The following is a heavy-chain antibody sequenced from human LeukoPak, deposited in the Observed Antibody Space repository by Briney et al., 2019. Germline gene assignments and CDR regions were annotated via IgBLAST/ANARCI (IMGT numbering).Heavy chain of an antibody. V-gene: IGHV3-48*02. CDR3: ARVRCSGGSCYWDS. Sequence: PGGSPRLPCAASGFTFSSYSMNWVRQAPGKGLQWVSYISRSSSTIYYADSVKGRFIISRDNATNSLYLQMNSLRDEDTAVFYCARVRCSGGSCYWDSWGQGTLVTVSS. CDR1: GFTFSSYS. CDR2: ISRSSSTI. J-gene: IGHJ5*02. D-gene: IGHD2-15*01.